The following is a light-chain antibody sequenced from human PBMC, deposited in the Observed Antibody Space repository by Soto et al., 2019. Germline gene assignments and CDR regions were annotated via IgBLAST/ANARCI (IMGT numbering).Light chain of an antibody. CDR3: QHYDNWPFT. V-gene: IGKV3-15*01. CDR1: QSIRST. CDR2: DAS. Sequence: IVMTQSPATLSVSPGERATLSCRASQSIRSTLAWYRHKPGQAPSLLIYDASTRATGIPARFSGSGSGTEFTLTISSLQSEDFAIYYCQHYDNWPFTFGQGTKLEI. J-gene: IGKJ2*01.